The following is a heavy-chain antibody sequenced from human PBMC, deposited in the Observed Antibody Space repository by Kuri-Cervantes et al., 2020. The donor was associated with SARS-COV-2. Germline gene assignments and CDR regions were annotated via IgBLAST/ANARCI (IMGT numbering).Heavy chain of an antibody. CDR3: ARRGGYQPLYILDY. Sequence: AALKISSNTSGDTFTSYGISWWRQAPEQGLEWMGWISAYSGQTDYSPKLQGRGTITTDKYTSTAYVELRSRTFDDTAVYYCARRGGYQPLYILDYWGQGTLVTVSS. D-gene: IGHD2-2*02. CDR1: GDTFTSYG. V-gene: IGHV1-18*01. J-gene: IGHJ4*02. CDR2: ISAYSGQT.